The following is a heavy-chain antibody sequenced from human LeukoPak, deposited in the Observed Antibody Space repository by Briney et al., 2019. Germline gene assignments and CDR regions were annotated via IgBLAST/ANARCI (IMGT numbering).Heavy chain of an antibody. V-gene: IGHV4-39*01. J-gene: IGHJ4*02. CDR1: GGSISNNNYY. CDR2: IYYSGST. CDR3: TRHTYYYGSGSVDY. Sequence: PSETLSLTCTVSGGSISNNNYYWGWIRQPPGKGLEWIGSIYYSGSTYYNPSLKSRVTISVDTSKNQFSLKLSSVTAADTAVNYCTRHTYYYGSGSVDYWGQGTLVTVSS. D-gene: IGHD3-10*01.